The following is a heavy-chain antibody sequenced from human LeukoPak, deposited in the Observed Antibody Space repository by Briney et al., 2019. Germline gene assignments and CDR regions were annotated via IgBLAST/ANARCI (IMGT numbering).Heavy chain of an antibody. V-gene: IGHV3-48*03. D-gene: IGHD3-22*01. CDR1: GFTFSSYE. Sequence: GGSLRLSCAASGFTFSSYEMNWVRQAPGKGLEWVSYISSSGSTIYYADSVKGRFTISRDNAKNSLYLQMNSLRAEDTAVYYCAKASAMIVVVSKHFDYWGRGTLVTVSS. J-gene: IGHJ4*02. CDR2: ISSSGSTI. CDR3: AKASAMIVVVSKHFDY.